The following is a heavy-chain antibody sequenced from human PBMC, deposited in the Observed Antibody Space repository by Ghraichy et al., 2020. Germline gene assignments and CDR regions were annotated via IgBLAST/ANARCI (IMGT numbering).Heavy chain of an antibody. Sequence: SETLSLTCTVSGGSISSSSYYWGWIRQPPGKGLEWIGSIYYSGSTYYNPSLKSRVTISVDTSKNQFSLKLSSVTAADTAVYYCARYYGSGVNDAFDIWGQGTMVTVSS. D-gene: IGHD3-10*01. CDR1: GGSISSSSYY. CDR2: IYYSGST. V-gene: IGHV4-39*01. J-gene: IGHJ3*02. CDR3: ARYYGSGVNDAFDI.